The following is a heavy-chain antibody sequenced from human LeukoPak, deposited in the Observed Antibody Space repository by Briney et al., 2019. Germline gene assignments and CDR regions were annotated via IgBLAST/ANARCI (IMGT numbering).Heavy chain of an antibody. CDR1: GFTSSSYA. CDR2: ISGSGGST. D-gene: IGHD3-22*01. J-gene: IGHJ6*03. V-gene: IGHV3-23*01. Sequence: GGSLRLSCAASGFTSSSYAMSWVRDAPRKGLEWVSAISGSGGSTYYAESMKGRFTISRDNSKNTLYLQINSLRAEDTAVYYCAKDEYYYDSSGYSDYYYYYMDVWGKGTTVTVSS. CDR3: AKDEYYYDSSGYSDYYYYYMDV.